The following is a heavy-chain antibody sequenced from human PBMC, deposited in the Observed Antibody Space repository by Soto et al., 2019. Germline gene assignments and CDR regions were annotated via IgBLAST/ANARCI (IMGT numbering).Heavy chain of an antibody. CDR2: IGPLGSTT. V-gene: IGHV3-48*01. CDR1: GFTFSSHS. D-gene: IGHD2-15*01. CDR3: ATDAQYCTGGNCYGPYYFAY. Sequence: EVQLVESGGGLVQPGGSLRLSCAASGFTFSSHSMSWVRQAPGKGLEWVSYIGPLGSTTYYADSVKGRFTISRDNAKDSLYLQMNSLRVDDTAVYYCATDAQYCTGGNCYGPYYFAYWGQGSLVTVSS. J-gene: IGHJ4*02.